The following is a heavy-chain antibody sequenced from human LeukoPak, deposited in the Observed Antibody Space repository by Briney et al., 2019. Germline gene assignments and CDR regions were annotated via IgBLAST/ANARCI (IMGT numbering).Heavy chain of an antibody. CDR2: IYYSGTT. D-gene: IGHD4-17*01. V-gene: IGHV4-59*01. Sequence: SQTLSLTCTVSGGSISYYYWSWIRQSPGKGLEWIGYIYYSGTTNYNPSLKSRVTISVDTSKNQFSLQLRSVTAADTAVYYCAREDPQTTVPEGMDVWGQGTTVTVSS. CDR1: GGSISYYY. J-gene: IGHJ6*02. CDR3: AREDPQTTVPEGMDV.